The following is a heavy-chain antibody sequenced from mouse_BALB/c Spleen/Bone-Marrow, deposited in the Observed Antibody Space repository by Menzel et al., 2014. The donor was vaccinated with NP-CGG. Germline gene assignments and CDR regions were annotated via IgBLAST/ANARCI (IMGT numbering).Heavy chain of an antibody. CDR2: INPDSSTI. CDR3: ARLSYYGRFAY. D-gene: IGHD1-1*01. CDR1: GFDFSRYW. V-gene: IGHV4-1*02. Sequence: EVQLVESGGGPVQPGGSLKLSCAASGFDFSRYWMSWVRQAPGKGLEWIGEINPDSSTINYTPSLKDKFIISRDNAKNTLYLQMSKVRSEDTALYYCARLSYYGRFAYWGQGTLVTVSA. J-gene: IGHJ3*01.